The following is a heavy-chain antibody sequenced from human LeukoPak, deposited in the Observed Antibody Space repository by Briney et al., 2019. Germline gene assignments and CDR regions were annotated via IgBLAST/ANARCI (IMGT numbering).Heavy chain of an antibody. V-gene: IGHV3-48*02. D-gene: IGHD5-18*01. CDR1: GFTFSTYS. Sequence: PGGSLRLSCAASGFTFSTYSMNWVRQAPGKGLEWVSSITSSSSLINYADSVRGRFTISRDNAKNSLYLQMNSLRDEDTAVYYCARGTGYTIYYFDYWGQGTLVTVSS. J-gene: IGHJ4*02. CDR3: ARGTGYTIYYFDY. CDR2: ITSSSSLI.